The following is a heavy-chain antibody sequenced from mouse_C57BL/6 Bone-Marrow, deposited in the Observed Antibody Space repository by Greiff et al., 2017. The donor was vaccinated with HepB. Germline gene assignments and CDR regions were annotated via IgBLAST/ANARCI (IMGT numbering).Heavy chain of an antibody. D-gene: IGHD2-1*01. V-gene: IGHV5-2*01. Sequence: EVMLVESGGGLVQPGESLKLSCESNEYEFPSHDMSWVRKTPAKRLELVAAINSDGGSNYYPDTMERRFIIYRDNTKNTLYLQMSSLRSEDTALYYCASLIYYGNYSVYWGQGTTLTVSS. CDR3: ASLIYYGNYSVY. J-gene: IGHJ2*01. CDR2: INSDGGSN. CDR1: EYEFPSHD.